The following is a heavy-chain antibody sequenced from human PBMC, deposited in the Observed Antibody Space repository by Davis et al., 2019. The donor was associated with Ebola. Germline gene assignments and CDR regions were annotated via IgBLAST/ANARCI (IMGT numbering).Heavy chain of an antibody. V-gene: IGHV5-51*01. Sequence: GESLKISCKGFGYNFTNHWIGWVRQMPGRGLEWMGIIYPGDSDTRYGPSFQGQVTISVDKSISTAYLQWSSLKASDTAMYYCATRESGREPFDLWGQGTMITVSS. CDR1: GYNFTNHW. CDR3: ATRESGREPFDL. J-gene: IGHJ3*01. D-gene: IGHD2-15*01. CDR2: IYPGDSDT.